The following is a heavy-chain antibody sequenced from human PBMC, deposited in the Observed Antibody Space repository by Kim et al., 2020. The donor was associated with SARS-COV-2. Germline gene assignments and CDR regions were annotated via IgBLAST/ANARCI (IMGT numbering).Heavy chain of an antibody. J-gene: IGHJ6*02. Sequence: SVKVSCKASGGTFSSYAISWVRQAPGQGLEWMGGIIPIFGTANYAQKFQGRVTITADESTSTAYMELSSLRSEDTAVYYCARDMYGSGTLYSFYYYYGMDVWGQGTTVTVSS. D-gene: IGHD3-10*01. CDR3: ARDMYGSGTLYSFYYYYGMDV. V-gene: IGHV1-69*13. CDR2: IIPIFGTA. CDR1: GGTFSSYA.